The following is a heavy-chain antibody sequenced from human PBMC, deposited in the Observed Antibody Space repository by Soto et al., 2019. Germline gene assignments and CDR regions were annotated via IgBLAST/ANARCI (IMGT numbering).Heavy chain of an antibody. CDR1: GGSISSYY. CDR2: IYYSGST. D-gene: IGHD6-19*01. Sequence: PSXTLCLPCTVSGGSISSYYCSWIKQPPGKGLEWIGYIYYSGSTNYNPSLKSQVTISVDTSKNQFSLKLSSVTAADTAVYYCARLYSSGWYYFDYWGQGTLGTVSS. J-gene: IGHJ4*02. CDR3: ARLYSSGWYYFDY. V-gene: IGHV4-59*12.